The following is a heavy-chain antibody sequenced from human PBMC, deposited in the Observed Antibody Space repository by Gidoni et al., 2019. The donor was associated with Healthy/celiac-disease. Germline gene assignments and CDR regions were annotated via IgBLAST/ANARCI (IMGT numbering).Heavy chain of an antibody. D-gene: IGHD6-13*01. V-gene: IGHV3-66*02. Sequence: EVQLVESGGGLVQPGGSLRLSCAASGFTVSTNYMSWVRQAPGKGLAWVSVIYSGGSTYYADSVKGRFTISRDNSKNTLYLQMNSLRAEDTAVYYCARVLNSGDFIAAAAFDIWGQGTMVTVSS. CDR1: GFTVSTNY. CDR3: ARVLNSGDFIAAAAFDI. J-gene: IGHJ3*02. CDR2: IYSGGST.